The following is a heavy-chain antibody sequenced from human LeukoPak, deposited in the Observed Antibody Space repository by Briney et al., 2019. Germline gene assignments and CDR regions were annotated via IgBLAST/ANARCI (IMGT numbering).Heavy chain of an antibody. J-gene: IGHJ3*02. CDR1: GFTFDDYA. CDR3: AKVVTAQQDYDVFDI. V-gene: IGHV3-9*03. D-gene: IGHD2-21*02. Sequence: GGSLRLSCAASGFTFDDYAMHWVRQAPGKGLEWVSGISWNSGSIGYADSVKGRFTISRDNAKNSLYLQMNSLRAEDMALYYCAKVVTAQQDYDVFDIWGQGTMVTVSS. CDR2: ISWNSGSI.